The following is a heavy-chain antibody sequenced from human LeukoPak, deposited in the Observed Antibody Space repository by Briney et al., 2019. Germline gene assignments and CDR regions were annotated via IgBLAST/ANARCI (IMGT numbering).Heavy chain of an antibody. CDR3: ARHRRGYYYYYMDV. CDR2: IYTSGST. CDR1: GGSISSGSYY. D-gene: IGHD3-16*02. V-gene: IGHV4-61*02. Sequence: SETLSLTCTVSGGSISSGSYYWSWIRQPAGKGLEWIGRIYTSGSTNYNPSLKSRVTISVDTSKNQFSLKLSSVTAADTAVYYCARHRRGYYYYYMDVWGKGTTVTISS. J-gene: IGHJ6*03.